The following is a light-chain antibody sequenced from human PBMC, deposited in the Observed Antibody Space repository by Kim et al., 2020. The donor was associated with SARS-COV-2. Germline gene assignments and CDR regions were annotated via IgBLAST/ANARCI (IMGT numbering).Light chain of an antibody. CDR1: QSISSW. CDR3: QQYNGYPWT. Sequence: GDRVTITCRASQSISSWLAWYQQKPGKAPKLLIYDASNLESGVPSRFSGSGSGTEFTLTVSSLQPDDFATYYCQQYNGYPWTFGQGTKVDIK. J-gene: IGKJ1*01. CDR2: DAS. V-gene: IGKV1-5*01.